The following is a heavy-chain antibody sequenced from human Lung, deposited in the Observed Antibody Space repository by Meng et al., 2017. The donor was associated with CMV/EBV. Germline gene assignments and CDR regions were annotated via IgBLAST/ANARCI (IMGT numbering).Heavy chain of an antibody. D-gene: IGHD1-1*01. V-gene: IGHV1-69*05. Sequence: SVKVSCKASGGTFSSYAISWVRQAPGQGLEWMGGIIPIFGTANYAQKFQGRVTITTDESTSTAYMELSSLRSEDTAVYYCATSTTGTTPYYYYYGMDVWGQGTXVTVSS. CDR1: GGTFSSYA. CDR2: IIPIFGTA. J-gene: IGHJ6*02. CDR3: ATSTTGTTPYYYYYGMDV.